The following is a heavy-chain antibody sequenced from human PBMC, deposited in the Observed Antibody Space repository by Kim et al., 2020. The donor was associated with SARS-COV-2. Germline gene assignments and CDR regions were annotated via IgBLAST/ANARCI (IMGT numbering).Heavy chain of an antibody. J-gene: IGHJ4*02. CDR3: AKADDPGIAVAGALDY. CDR2: ISGSGGST. CDR1: GFTFSSYA. V-gene: IGHV3-23*01. Sequence: GGSLRLSCAASGFTFSSYAMSWVRQAPGKGLEWVSAISGSGGSTYYADSVKGRFTISRDNSKNTLYLQMNSLRAEDTAVYYCAKADDPGIAVAGALDYWGQGTLVTVSS. D-gene: IGHD6-19*01.